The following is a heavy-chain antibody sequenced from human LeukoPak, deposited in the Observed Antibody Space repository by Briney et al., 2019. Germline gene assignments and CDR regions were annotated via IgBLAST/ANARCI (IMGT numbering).Heavy chain of an antibody. V-gene: IGHV3-23*01. J-gene: IGHJ3*01. CDR2: ISSSGGNT. CDR3: AKDIQLST. Sequence: GRSLRLSCAASGFXFSDSAMTRVRQVPGKGLEWVSFISSSGGNTYYADSVKGRFTISRDNSKNTLSLQMNSLRVEDTAIYYCAKDIQLSTWGLGTMVTVSS. CDR1: GFXFSDSA. D-gene: IGHD3-16*02.